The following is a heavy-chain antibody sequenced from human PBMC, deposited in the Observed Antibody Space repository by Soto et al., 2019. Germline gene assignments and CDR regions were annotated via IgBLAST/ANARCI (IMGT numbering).Heavy chain of an antibody. D-gene: IGHD5-18*01. V-gene: IGHV3-30*18. Sequence: QVQLVESGGGVVQPGRSLRLSCAASGFTFSSYGMQWVRQAPGKGLEWVAAISSDGSDKYYADSVKGRFTISRDNFKNTLFLQMNNLRAEDTAVYLCAKERFGQLWLEDYGLDVWGQGTTVTVSS. CDR2: ISSDGSDK. J-gene: IGHJ6*02. CDR1: GFTFSSYG. CDR3: AKERFGQLWLEDYGLDV.